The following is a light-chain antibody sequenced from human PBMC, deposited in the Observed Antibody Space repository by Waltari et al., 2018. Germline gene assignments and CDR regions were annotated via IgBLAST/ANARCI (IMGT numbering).Light chain of an antibody. V-gene: IGLV1-44*01. Sequence: QSVLTQSPSASGSPGQRVTISCFVSISNLRTNTVQWYQQLPGTAPKLLLYNNNERPSGVPDRFSGSKSGTSASLAITGLQSEDEANYHCAAWDDSLDGLVFGGGTKLTVL. CDR2: NNN. CDR3: AAWDDSLDGLV. CDR1: ISNLRTNT. J-gene: IGLJ2*01.